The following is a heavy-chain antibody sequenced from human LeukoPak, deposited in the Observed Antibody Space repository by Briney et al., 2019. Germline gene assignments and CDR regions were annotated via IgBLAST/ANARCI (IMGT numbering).Heavy chain of an antibody. Sequence: GGSLRLSCAASGFTFSNYAMTWVRQAPGKGLEWVSILSDSGVYTYYADSVKGRFTISRDNSNNMLYLQMNSLRDEDTAVYYCAKKAHYDAYAKYFDYWGQGTLVTVSS. V-gene: IGHV3-23*01. J-gene: IGHJ4*02. D-gene: IGHD4-17*01. CDR2: LSDSGVYT. CDR3: AKKAHYDAYAKYFDY. CDR1: GFTFSNYA.